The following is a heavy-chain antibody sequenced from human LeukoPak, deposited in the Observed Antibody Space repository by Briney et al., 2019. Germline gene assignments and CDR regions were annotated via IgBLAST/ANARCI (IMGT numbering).Heavy chain of an antibody. J-gene: IGHJ4*02. D-gene: IGHD3-22*01. CDR3: VRNGYDSSGYYFWSDY. V-gene: IGHV4-34*01. Sequence: SETLSLTCAVYDGSFTDYNWSWIRQSPGKGLEWIAEIHHTGATNYCPTLKSRVTLSVDTSKNQLSLNLRSVTAADTAVYYCVRNGYDSSGYYFWSDYRGQGTLVTVSS. CDR1: DGSFTDYN. CDR2: IHHTGAT.